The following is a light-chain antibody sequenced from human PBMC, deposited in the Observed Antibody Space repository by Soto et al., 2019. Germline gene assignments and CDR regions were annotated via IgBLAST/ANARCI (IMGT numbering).Light chain of an antibody. Sequence: QSVLTQPPSASGTPGQRVTISCSGSSSNIGSNIVNWYQQLPGTAPKLLIYSSNQRPSGVPDRFSGSKSGTSASLAISGLQSEDEADYYCATWDGSLDGPVFGGGTKVTVL. CDR3: ATWDGSLDGPV. V-gene: IGLV1-44*01. J-gene: IGLJ2*01. CDR1: SSNIGSNI. CDR2: SSN.